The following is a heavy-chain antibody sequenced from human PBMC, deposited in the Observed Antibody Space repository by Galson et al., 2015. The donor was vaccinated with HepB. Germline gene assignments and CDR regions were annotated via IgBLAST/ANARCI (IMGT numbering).Heavy chain of an antibody. CDR2: VGASGGRT. CDR3: AKDNRAYISGWYNY. J-gene: IGHJ4*02. CDR1: GFTFSSYA. V-gene: IGHV3-23*01. Sequence: SLRLSCAASGFTFSSYAMSWVRQAPGKGLEWVSGVGASGGRTYYADSVKGRFTISRDNSKNTLYLQIHSLRAEDTAKYFCAKDNRAYISGWYNYWGQGALVTVSS. D-gene: IGHD6-19*01.